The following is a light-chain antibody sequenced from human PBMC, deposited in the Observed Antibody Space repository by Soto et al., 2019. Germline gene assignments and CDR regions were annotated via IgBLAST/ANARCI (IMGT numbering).Light chain of an antibody. CDR1: QGVSNN. CDR3: HQYNTWSPLA. V-gene: IGKV3-15*01. J-gene: IGKJ4*01. Sequence: EIVMTQSPATLSVSPGERATLSCRASQGVSNNLAWYQQKPGQAPRLLIFGASTRATGIPARFSGSGSGTEFTLTISSLQSEDFAVYYCHQYNTWSPLAFGGGTKVETK. CDR2: GAS.